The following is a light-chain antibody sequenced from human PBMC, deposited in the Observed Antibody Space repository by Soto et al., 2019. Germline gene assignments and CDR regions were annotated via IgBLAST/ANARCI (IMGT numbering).Light chain of an antibody. Sequence: EMVMTQSPVTLSLSPGDTATLSCRASQSLGSGYLAWFQQKPGQAPRLLIYGASTRATDIPDRFSGSGSGTDFTLTITRLEPGDFAVYYCQQYGSSLWTFGQGTKVDIK. CDR3: QQYGSSLWT. CDR2: GAS. CDR1: QSLGSGY. J-gene: IGKJ1*01. V-gene: IGKV3-20*01.